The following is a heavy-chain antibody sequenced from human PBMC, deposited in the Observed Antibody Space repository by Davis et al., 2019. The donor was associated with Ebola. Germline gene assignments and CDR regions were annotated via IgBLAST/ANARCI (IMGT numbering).Heavy chain of an antibody. CDR2: IKQDGSEK. CDR1: GFTFSSYW. CDR3: ARDASQQLLLFSCFDP. J-gene: IGHJ5*02. Sequence: GGSLRLSCAASGFTFSSYWMSWVRQAPGKGLEWVANIKQDGSEKYYVDSVKGRFTISRDNAKNSLYLQMNSLRAEDTAVYYCARDASQQLLLFSCFDPWGKGTLVTVSS. D-gene: IGHD6-13*01. V-gene: IGHV3-7*03.